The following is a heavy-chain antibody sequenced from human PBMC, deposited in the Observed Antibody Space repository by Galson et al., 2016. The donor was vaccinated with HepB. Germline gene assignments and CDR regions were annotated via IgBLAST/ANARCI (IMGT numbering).Heavy chain of an antibody. Sequence: SLRLSCAASGFIFSNYAMSWVRQAPGRGLEWLSSISGNTGRTYYTHSVKGRIIISRDNSKNTLYLQMNSLRAEDTAVYYCAKSLYGGNFWGQGTLVTVSS. CDR2: ISGNTGRT. D-gene: IGHD4-23*01. CDR3: AKSLYGGNF. CDR1: GFIFSNYA. J-gene: IGHJ4*02. V-gene: IGHV3-23*01.